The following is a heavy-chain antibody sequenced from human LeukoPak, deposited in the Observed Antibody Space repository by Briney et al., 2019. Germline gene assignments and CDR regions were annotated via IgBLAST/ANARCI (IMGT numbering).Heavy chain of an antibody. J-gene: IGHJ4*02. V-gene: IGHV4-59*08. CDR2: IYYSGST. Sequence: YIYYSGSTNYNPSRKSRVTISGGTSKNQFSLKLSSVTAADTAVYYCARHDCSGGSCYRFDYWGQGTLVTVSS. D-gene: IGHD2-15*01. CDR3: ARHDCSGGSCYRFDY.